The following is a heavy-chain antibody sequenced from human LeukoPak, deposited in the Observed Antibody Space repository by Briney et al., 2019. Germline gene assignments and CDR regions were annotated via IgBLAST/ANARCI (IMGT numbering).Heavy chain of an antibody. Sequence: PGGSLRLSCAASGFTFDDYGMSWVRQAPGKGLEWVSGINWNGGSTGYADSVKGRFTISRDNAKNSLYLQMNSLRAEDTALYYCARAVCSSTSCYTIGYYYYMDVWGKGTTVTVSS. CDR1: GFTFDDYG. D-gene: IGHD2-2*02. CDR2: INWNGGST. V-gene: IGHV3-20*04. CDR3: ARAVCSSTSCYTIGYYYYMDV. J-gene: IGHJ6*03.